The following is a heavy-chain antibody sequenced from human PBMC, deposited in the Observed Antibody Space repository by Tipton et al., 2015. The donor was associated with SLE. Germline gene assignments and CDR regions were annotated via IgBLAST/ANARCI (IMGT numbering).Heavy chain of an antibody. J-gene: IGHJ4*01. V-gene: IGHV1-46*01. CDR1: GYTFSSNY. CDR3: ARDRSRSGSDVFDY. CDR2: VNPDTGGT. D-gene: IGHD1-26*01. Sequence: QSGPEVKKPGASVKVSCTASGYTFSSNYIHWVRQAPGQGLEWMGIVNPDTGGTSYAQRFQGRVTVTADTSSSTVYVELSSLRFDDTAVYYCARDRSRSGSDVFDYWGHGSLVTASS.